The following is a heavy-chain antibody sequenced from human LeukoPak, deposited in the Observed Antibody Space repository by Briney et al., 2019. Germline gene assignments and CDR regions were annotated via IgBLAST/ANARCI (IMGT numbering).Heavy chain of an antibody. D-gene: IGHD2-15*01. CDR3: ARVEEVWWELRDYYYGMDV. J-gene: IGHJ6*02. V-gene: IGHV1-18*01. CDR1: GGTFSSYG. Sequence: ASVNVSCEASGGTFSSYGISWVRQAPGQGLEWMGWISAYNGNTNYAQKLQGRVTMTTDTSTSTAYMELRSLRSDDTAVYYCARVEEVWWELRDYYYGMDVWGQGTTVTVSS. CDR2: ISAYNGNT.